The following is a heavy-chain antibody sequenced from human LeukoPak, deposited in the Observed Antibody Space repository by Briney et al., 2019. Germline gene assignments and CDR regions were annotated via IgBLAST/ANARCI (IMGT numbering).Heavy chain of an antibody. D-gene: IGHD3-16*01. V-gene: IGHV1-69*04. CDR2: IIPILDIT. J-gene: IGHJ6*02. CDR3: ARDQGLIDPPPYGLDV. Sequence: GASVKVSCKASGGTFDSYALTWVRQAPGQALEWMGRIIPILDITIYAQKFQGRVTITADKSTSTAYIELSSLSSEDTAVSYCARDQGLIDPPPYGLDVWGQGTTVTVSS. CDR1: GGTFDSYA.